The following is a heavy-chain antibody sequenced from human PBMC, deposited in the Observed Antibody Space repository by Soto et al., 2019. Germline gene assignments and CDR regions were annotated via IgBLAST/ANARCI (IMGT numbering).Heavy chain of an antibody. CDR1: GASINSPDYF. D-gene: IGHD3-3*01. V-gene: IGHV4-39*01. Sequence: QLHLQESGPRLEKPSETLSLTCSVPGASINSPDYFWGWIRQPPGKGLDWSGNVYYSGDTYSNPSRKSLVTMSVDTAKNQFSLKVTSVTAADPAVYYCASRDTSKGRGYAHWGQGTLVTVSS. CDR3: ASRDTSKGRGYAH. CDR2: VYYSGDT. J-gene: IGHJ4*02.